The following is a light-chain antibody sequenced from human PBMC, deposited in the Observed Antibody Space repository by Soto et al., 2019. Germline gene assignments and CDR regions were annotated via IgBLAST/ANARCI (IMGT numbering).Light chain of an antibody. V-gene: IGKV1-5*01. CDR3: QQYNNFPGT. Sequence: DIQMTQSPSTLSASVGDRITITCRASQSVSAWVAWYQQKPGKAPKVVIYDASSLESGVTSRFAGSRSGTEFTLTINSLQPDDSATYYCQQYNNFPGTFGQGTTVEIK. J-gene: IGKJ1*01. CDR2: DAS. CDR1: QSVSAW.